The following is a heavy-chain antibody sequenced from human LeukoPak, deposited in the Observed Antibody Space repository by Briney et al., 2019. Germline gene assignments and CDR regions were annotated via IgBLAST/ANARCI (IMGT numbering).Heavy chain of an antibody. CDR2: IYSDGGT. CDR3: ARDFQVG. J-gene: IGHJ4*02. V-gene: IGHV3-66*01. CDR1: GFTVSSNY. D-gene: IGHD3-3*01. Sequence: GGSLRLSCAASGFTVSSNYMSWVRQAPGKGLEWVSVIYSDGGTSYADSVKGRFTISRDNSKNTLYLQMHSLRAEDTAVYYCARDFQVGWGQGTLVTVSS.